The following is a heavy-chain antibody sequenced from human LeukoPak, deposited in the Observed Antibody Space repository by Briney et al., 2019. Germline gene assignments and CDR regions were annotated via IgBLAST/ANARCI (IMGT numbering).Heavy chain of an antibody. D-gene: IGHD3-10*01. J-gene: IGHJ4*02. CDR3: TTELVWFGVVAH. CDR2: IKSKTDGGTT. CDR1: GFTFNNAW. V-gene: IGHV3-15*01. Sequence: PGGSLRLSCAGSGFTFNNAWMTWVRQAPGKGLEWVGRIKSKTDGGTTDYAAPVKDRFTISRDDSKSTLYLQMNSLQTEDTGVYYCTTELVWFGVVAHWGQGTLATVSS.